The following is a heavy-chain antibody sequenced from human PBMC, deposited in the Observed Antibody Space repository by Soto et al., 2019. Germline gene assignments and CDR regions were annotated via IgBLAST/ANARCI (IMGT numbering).Heavy chain of an antibody. CDR3: AGRGPGTDFDD. CDR2: VSGSGGST. CDR1: GFTFSSYA. V-gene: IGHV3-23*01. Sequence: EVQLLESGGGLVQPGGSLRLSCAASGFTFSSYAMRWVRQAPGKGLEWVSAVSGSGGSTYYADSVKGRFTISRDNSKNTLYLQLNTLCAEDTAVDYCAGRGPGTDFDDWGQGTLVTVSS. J-gene: IGHJ4*02. D-gene: IGHD6-13*01.